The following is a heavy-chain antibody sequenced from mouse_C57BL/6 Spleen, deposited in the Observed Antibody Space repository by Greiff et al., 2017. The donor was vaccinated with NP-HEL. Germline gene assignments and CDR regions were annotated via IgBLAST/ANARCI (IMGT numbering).Heavy chain of an antibody. CDR1: GYTFTSYW. D-gene: IGHD2-4*01. V-gene: IGHV1-74*01. CDR2: IHPSDSDT. J-gene: IGHJ3*01. Sequence: QVQLQQPGAELVKPGASVKVSCKASGYTFTSYWMHWVKQRPGQGLEWIGRIHPSDSDTNYNQKFKGKATLTVDQSTSTAYMPLSSLTSEDSAVYFCSISWDYGGCVFAYWGQGTLVTVSA. CDR3: SISWDYGGCVFAY.